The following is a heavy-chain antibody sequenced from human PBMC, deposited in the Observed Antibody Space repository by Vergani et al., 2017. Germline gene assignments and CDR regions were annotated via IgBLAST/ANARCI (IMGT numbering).Heavy chain of an antibody. V-gene: IGHV4-59*11. CDR1: FDSIRNLY. Sequence: QVQLQESGPGLVKSSETLSLTCSVSFDSIRNLYCNWIRQPPGRGLEWIGSIHYSENTNYNPSLKTLVTISVDTSKTQFSLTLTSVTAADTAVYYCASDTHSGQRADRWGQGILVTVTS. CDR2: IHYSENT. J-gene: IGHJ5*02. D-gene: IGHD6-19*01. CDR3: ASDTHSGQRADR.